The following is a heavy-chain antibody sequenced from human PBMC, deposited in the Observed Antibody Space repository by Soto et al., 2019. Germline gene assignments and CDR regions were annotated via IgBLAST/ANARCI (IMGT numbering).Heavy chain of an antibody. CDR3: VRGMPPPGAPGWYYFDS. V-gene: IGHV4-59*12. D-gene: IGHD6-19*01. CDR2: ISLSGTT. J-gene: IGHJ4*02. CDR1: GGSISPCY. Sequence: LETLSLTCTVSGGSISPCYCCWIRQPQRKVLEWNGYISLSGTTNYNPSPSSRVTMSAAVSTSQFSLSLTSVTAAVTALYYRVRGMPPPGAPGWYYFDSWGQGTLVTVSS.